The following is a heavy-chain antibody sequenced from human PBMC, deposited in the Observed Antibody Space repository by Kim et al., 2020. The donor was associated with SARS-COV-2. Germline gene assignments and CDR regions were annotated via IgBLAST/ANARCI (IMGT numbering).Heavy chain of an antibody. D-gene: IGHD3-10*01. CDR1: GYTFTSYA. J-gene: IGHJ4*02. CDR2: INAGNGNT. V-gene: IGHV1-3*01. Sequence: ASVKVSCKASGYTFTSYAMHWVRQAPGQRLEWMGWINAGNGNTKYSQKFQGRVTITRDTSASTAYMELSSLRSEDTAVYYCAREFTMVRGVISYYFDYWGQETLVTVSS. CDR3: AREFTMVRGVISYYFDY.